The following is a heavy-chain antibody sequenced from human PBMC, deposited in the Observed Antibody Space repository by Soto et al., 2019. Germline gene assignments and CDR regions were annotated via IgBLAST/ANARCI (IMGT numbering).Heavy chain of an antibody. CDR2: IFHSGST. J-gene: IGHJ5*02. CDR1: RAFINSGGFY. Sequence: SETLSLTCSVSRAFINSGGFYYSWIRQPPGKGLEWLGYIFHSGSTLYNPSLRGRLTLSADTSRNQLSLYLTSVTAADTAVYYCARSVFPWGQGTPVTVSS. CDR3: ARSVFP. V-gene: IGHV4-31*03.